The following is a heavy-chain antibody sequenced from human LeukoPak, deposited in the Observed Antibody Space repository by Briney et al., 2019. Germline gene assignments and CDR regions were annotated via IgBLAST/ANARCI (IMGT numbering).Heavy chain of an antibody. Sequence: GGSLRLSCAAPGFTFSYYGMHWVRQAPGKGLDWVAVIWHDGSYIYYADSVKGRFTISRDNSKNTVYLQMNSLRVEDTAIYYCAKVVQYTASTGTGLDYWGQGTLVTVSS. CDR1: GFTFSYYG. CDR3: AKVVQYTASTGTGLDY. CDR2: IWHDGSYI. D-gene: IGHD6-13*01. V-gene: IGHV3-33*06. J-gene: IGHJ4*02.